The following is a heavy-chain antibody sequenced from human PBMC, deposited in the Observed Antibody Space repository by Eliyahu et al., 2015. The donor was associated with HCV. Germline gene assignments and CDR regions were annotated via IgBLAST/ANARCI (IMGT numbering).Heavy chain of an antibody. CDR2: VNESGIT. Sequence: QVQLNQWGAGLLKSSETLSLTCAVYGGSFSGYFWSWVRQPPGKGLEWIGEVNESGITHYSSSLKSRVTISVDTSKRQFLLTLRYVTAADTAIYYCASHYGPTHSFDSWGQGTLVTVSS. J-gene: IGHJ5*01. D-gene: IGHD3-10*01. V-gene: IGHV4-34*01. CDR3: ASHYGPTHSFDS. CDR1: GGSFSGYF.